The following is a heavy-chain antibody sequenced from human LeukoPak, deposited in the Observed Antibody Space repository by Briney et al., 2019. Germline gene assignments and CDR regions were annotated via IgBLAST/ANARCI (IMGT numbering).Heavy chain of an antibody. Sequence: PSETLSLTCSVSGGSISSSSYYWDWIRQPQGKGLEWVGSIYYSGTTYYNSSLKSRVTISADTSKNPFSLMLTSVTAADTAVYYCARQVSDYFYYYIDVWGEGTTVIVSS. J-gene: IGHJ6*03. CDR3: ARQVSDYFYYYIDV. CDR2: IYYSGTT. V-gene: IGHV4-39*01. CDR1: GGSISSSSYY.